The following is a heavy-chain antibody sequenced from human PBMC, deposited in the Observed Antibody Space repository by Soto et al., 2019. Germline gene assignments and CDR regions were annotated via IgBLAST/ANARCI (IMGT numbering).Heavy chain of an antibody. Sequence: QAHLVESGGGVVQPGRSLRLSCAASGFTFTSYGMHWVRQAPGTRLEWVAVISYDGGLQHYADSVKGRFTISRDNSKNRWLLQMNSLRAEDTAVYYCVSDRGYGHASVPYSWGQGTLVSVSS. CDR2: ISYDGGLQ. D-gene: IGHD5-18*01. CDR3: VSDRGYGHASVPYS. V-gene: IGHV3-30*13. CDR1: GFTFTSYG. J-gene: IGHJ4*02.